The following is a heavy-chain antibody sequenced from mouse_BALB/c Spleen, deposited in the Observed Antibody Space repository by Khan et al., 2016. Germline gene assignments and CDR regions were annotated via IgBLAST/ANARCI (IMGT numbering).Heavy chain of an antibody. D-gene: IGHD2-4*01. CDR3: ASYYEYDGGFGY. CDR2: IWGDGST. V-gene: IGHV2-6-7*01. J-gene: IGHJ3*01. Sequence: LKESGPGLVAPSQSLSITCTVSGFSLNGFGVNWVRQPPGKGLEWLGMIWGDGSTDYNSALKSRLSISKDNSKSQVFLKMNSLQTDDTARYYCASYYEYDGGFGYWGQGTLVTVSA. CDR1: GFSLNGFG.